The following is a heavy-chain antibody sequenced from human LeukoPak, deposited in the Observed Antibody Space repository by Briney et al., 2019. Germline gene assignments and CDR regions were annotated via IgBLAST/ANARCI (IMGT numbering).Heavy chain of an antibody. CDR3: ASTHSSGWYDDWFDP. J-gene: IGHJ5*02. CDR2: IIPIFGTA. D-gene: IGHD6-19*01. Sequence: SVKVSCKASGGTFRSYAISWVRQAPGQGLEWMGRIIPIFGTANYAQKFQGRVTITTDESTSTAYMELSSLRSEDTAVYYCASTHSSGWYDDWFDPWGQGTLVTVSP. V-gene: IGHV1-69*05. CDR1: GGTFRSYA.